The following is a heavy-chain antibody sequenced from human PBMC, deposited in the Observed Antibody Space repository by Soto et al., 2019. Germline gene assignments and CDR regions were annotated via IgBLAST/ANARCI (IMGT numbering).Heavy chain of an antibody. Sequence: GESLKISCKGSGYSFTSYWISWVRQMPGKGLEWIGRIDPSDSYTNYSPSFQGHVTISADKSISTAYLQWSSLKASDTAMYYCARRPLIVGATTYYYGMDVWGQGTTVTVSS. CDR2: IDPSDSYT. CDR3: ARRPLIVGATTYYYGMDV. CDR1: GYSFTSYW. D-gene: IGHD1-26*01. J-gene: IGHJ6*02. V-gene: IGHV5-10-1*01.